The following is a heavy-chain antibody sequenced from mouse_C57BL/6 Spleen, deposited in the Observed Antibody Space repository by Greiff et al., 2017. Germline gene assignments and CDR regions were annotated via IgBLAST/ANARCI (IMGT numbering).Heavy chain of an antibody. J-gene: IGHJ3*01. CDR1: GYTFTSYT. D-gene: IGHD2-4*01. CDR3: AREDDYDGFAY. CDR2: INPSSGYT. Sequence: VQLVESGAELARPGASVKMSCKASGYTFTSYTMHWVKQRPGQGLEWIGYINPSSGYTKYNQKFKDKATLTADKSSSTAYMQLSSLTSEDSAVYYCAREDDYDGFAYWGQGTLVTVSA. V-gene: IGHV1-4*01.